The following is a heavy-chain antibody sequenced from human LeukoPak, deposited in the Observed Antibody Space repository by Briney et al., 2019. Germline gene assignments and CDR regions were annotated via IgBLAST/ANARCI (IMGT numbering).Heavy chain of an antibody. CDR2: IKQDGSEK. V-gene: IGHV3-7*01. CDR3: ARDLYGMDV. Sequence: GGSLRLSCAASGFTFSSYWVSWVRQAPGKGLEWVANIKQDGSEKYYVDSVKGRFTISRDNAKNSLYLQMNSLRAEDTAVYYCARDLYGMDVWGQGTTVTVSS. J-gene: IGHJ6*02. CDR1: GFTFSSYW.